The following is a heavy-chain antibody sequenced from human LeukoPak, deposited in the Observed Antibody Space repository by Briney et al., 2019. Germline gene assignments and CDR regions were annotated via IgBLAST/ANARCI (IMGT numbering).Heavy chain of an antibody. CDR2: IRFDGGNK. J-gene: IGHJ4*02. Sequence: GGSLRLSCAASGFTLSSYGMHWVRQAPGKGLEWVAFIRFDGGNKYYADSVKGRFTISRDNSKNTVYLQMNSLRAEDTAVYYCAKDQDPYCGGDCYLGYWGQGTLVTVSS. CDR1: GFTLSSYG. CDR3: AKDQDPYCGGDCYLGY. D-gene: IGHD2-21*01. V-gene: IGHV3-30*02.